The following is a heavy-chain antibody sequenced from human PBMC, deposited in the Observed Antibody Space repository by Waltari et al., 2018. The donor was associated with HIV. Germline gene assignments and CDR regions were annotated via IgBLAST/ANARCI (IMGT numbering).Heavy chain of an antibody. D-gene: IGHD4-17*01. V-gene: IGHV3-66*01. CDR1: GFNVLTNY. J-gene: IGHJ4*02. CDR3: VRERNTVKTTSYYFDY. CDR2: ITDTGAT. Sequence: EVQLVESGGGLVQPGGSLRLSCAASGFNVLTNYVGWVRQTPGKGLEWVQLITDTGATFYADSGQCRFTISRDISMNTVHLQMDSLRAEDTAVYFCVRERNTVKTTSYYFDYWGQGTLVTVSS.